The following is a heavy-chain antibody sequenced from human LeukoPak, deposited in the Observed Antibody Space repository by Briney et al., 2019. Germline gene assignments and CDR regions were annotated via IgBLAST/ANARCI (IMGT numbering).Heavy chain of an antibody. CDR3: ARPRVSTVLRFLEWFPSHYYYYMDV. CDR1: GFTVSSNY. D-gene: IGHD3-3*01. CDR2: IYSGGST. J-gene: IGHJ6*03. V-gene: IGHV3-53*01. Sequence: GGSLRLSCAASGFTVSSNYMSWVRQAPGKGLEWVSVIYSGGSTYYADSVKGRFTISRDNSKNTLYLQMNSLRAEDTAVYYCARPRVSTVLRFLEWFPSHYYYYMDVWGKGTTVTVSS.